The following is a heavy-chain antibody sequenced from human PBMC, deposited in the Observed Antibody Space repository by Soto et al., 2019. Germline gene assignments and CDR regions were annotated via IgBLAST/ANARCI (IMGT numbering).Heavy chain of an antibody. V-gene: IGHV3-9*01. D-gene: IGHD3-22*01. CDR2: ISWHSNSI. CDR1: GFTFDDYA. CDR3: ASHPYDSSGYFDY. J-gene: IGHJ4*02. Sequence: GGSLRLSCAASGFTFDDYAMHWVRQAPGKGLEWVSGISWHSNSIGYADSVRGRFTISRDNAKNSLYLQMNSLRAEDTALYYCASHPYDSSGYFDYWGQGTLVTVSS.